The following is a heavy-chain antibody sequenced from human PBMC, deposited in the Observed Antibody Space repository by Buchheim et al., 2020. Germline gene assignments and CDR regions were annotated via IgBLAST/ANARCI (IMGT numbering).Heavy chain of an antibody. J-gene: IGHJ4*02. CDR3: AKDQERYCSGASCYPFDY. D-gene: IGHD2-2*01. V-gene: IGHV3-30*18. CDR2: ISDDGSNK. CDR1: GFTFSDYG. Sequence: VQLVESGGGVVQPGRSLRLSCAASGFTFSDYGMHWVRQAPGKGLEWVAFISDDGSNKYYGDSVKGRLTISRDNSRNTLYLQLNSLRAEDTAVYYCAKDQERYCSGASCYPFDYWGQGTL.